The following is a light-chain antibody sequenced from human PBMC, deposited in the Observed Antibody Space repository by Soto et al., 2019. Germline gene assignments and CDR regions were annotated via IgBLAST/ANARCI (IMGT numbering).Light chain of an antibody. Sequence: DIQMTQSPSTLSASVGDRVTITCRASQSISSWLAWYQQKPGKAPKLLIYDASSLESGVPSRFSGSGSGTEFTLTISSLQPDDFATYYCQQYNSYSIWTFGHGTKVDIK. CDR2: DAS. CDR3: QQYNSYSIWT. CDR1: QSISSW. J-gene: IGKJ1*01. V-gene: IGKV1-5*01.